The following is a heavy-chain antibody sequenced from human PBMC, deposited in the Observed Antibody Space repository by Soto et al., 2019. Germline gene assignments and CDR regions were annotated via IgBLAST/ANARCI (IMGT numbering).Heavy chain of an antibody. V-gene: IGHV3-23*01. CDR1: GFTFSNYA. J-gene: IGHJ6*02. CDR3: AKYVFANALVVHTAVVTGYYYYGMDV. Sequence: GGSLRLSCAASGFTFSNYAMSWVRQAPGKGLEWVAVITYSGSSKYYADSVKGRFTISRDNSKNTLYLQMNSLRAEDTAVYYCAKYVFANALVVHTAVVTGYYYYGMDVWGQGTTVTVSS. D-gene: IGHD5-18*01. CDR2: ITYSGSSK.